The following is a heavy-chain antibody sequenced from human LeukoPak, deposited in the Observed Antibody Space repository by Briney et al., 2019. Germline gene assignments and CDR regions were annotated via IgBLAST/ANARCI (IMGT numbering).Heavy chain of an antibody. V-gene: IGHV3-43*01. CDR1: GFTFSSYS. CDR2: IDWDSSST. J-gene: IGHJ4*02. Sequence: PGGSLRLSCAASGFTFSSYSMNWVRQPPGKGLEWVSLIDWDSSSTYYADSVRGRFTTSRDNSKNSLYLQMNSLTTEDTALYYCAKEGKGGYDSTGYFDSWGQGTLVTVSS. CDR3: AKEGKGGYDSTGYFDS. D-gene: IGHD3-22*01.